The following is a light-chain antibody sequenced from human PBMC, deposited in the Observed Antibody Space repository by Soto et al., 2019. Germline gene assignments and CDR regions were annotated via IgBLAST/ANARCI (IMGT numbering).Light chain of an antibody. J-gene: IGLJ1*01. V-gene: IGLV2-14*01. CDR1: SSDVGGYNY. Sequence: QSALTRPASVSGSPGQSMTISCTGTSSDVGGYNYVSWYQQHPGIAPKLLIYGVTNRPSGVSPRFSGSKSGNTASLTISGLQAEDEADYHCSSYTSASTLLYLFGTGTKVTVL. CDR3: SSYTSASTLLYL. CDR2: GVT.